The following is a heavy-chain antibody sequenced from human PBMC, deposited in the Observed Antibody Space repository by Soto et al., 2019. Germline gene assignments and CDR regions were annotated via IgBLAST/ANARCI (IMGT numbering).Heavy chain of an antibody. CDR3: AKAQGGSYFDY. J-gene: IGHJ4*02. D-gene: IGHD2-15*01. Sequence: QSGGSLRLSCAASGFTFSSNAMSWVRQAPGKGLEWVSGLSSSATSTYYADSVKGRFTISRDNSKNMLYLQMNNLRAEDTAVYYCAKAQGGSYFDYWGQGTLVTVSS. V-gene: IGHV3-23*01. CDR1: GFTFSSNA. CDR2: LSSSATST.